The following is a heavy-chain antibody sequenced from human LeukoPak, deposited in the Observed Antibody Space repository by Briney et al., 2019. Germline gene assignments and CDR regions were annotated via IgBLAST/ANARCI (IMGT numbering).Heavy chain of an antibody. Sequence: ASVKVSCKASGYTFTGYYLHWVRQAPGQGLEWMGWIYPKTAGTSYAQKFQGRVTMTRDTSISTAYMELIGLRSDDTAVYYCAGPWDQVGFDPWGQGTLVSVSS. CDR3: AGPWDQVGFDP. J-gene: IGHJ5*02. CDR1: GYTFTGYY. V-gene: IGHV1-2*02. CDR2: IYPKTAGT. D-gene: IGHD1-26*01.